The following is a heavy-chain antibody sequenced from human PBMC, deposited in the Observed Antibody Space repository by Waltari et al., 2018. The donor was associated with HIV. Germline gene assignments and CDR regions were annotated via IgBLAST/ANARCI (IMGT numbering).Heavy chain of an antibody. CDR2: INPNNGGT. CDR3: ARNLDGDYVLAY. V-gene: IGHV1-2*02. J-gene: IGHJ4*02. D-gene: IGHD4-17*01. CDR1: GYTFTGYY. Sequence: QVQLVQSGAEVKKTGASVKVSCTGSGYTFTGYYLHWVRQAPGQGLEWMGWINPNNGGTNYAQKFQDRVTMTRDTSISTAYMELSRLRSDDTAVYYCARNLDGDYVLAYWGQGILVTVSS.